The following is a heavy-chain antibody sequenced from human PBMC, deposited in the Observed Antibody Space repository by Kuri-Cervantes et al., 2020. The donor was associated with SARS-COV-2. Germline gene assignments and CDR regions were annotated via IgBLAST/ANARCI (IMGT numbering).Heavy chain of an antibody. CDR1: GFTFDDYG. CDR3: ARGGYSSGWFAYYFDY. J-gene: IGHJ4*02. D-gene: IGHD6-19*01. V-gene: IGHV3-20*04. CDR2: INWNGGST. Sequence: GGSLRLSCAVSGFTFDDYGMSWVRQAPGKGLEWVSGINWNGGSTGYADSVKGRFTISRDNAKNSLYLQMNSLRAEDTALYYCARGGYSSGWFAYYFDYWGQGTLVTVSS.